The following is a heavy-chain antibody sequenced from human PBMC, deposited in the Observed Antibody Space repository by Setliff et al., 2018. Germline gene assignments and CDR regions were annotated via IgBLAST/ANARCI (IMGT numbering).Heavy chain of an antibody. Sequence: SETLSLTCTVSGGSISSYYWSWIRQPAGKGLEWIGHIYIGGSANYNPDLKSRVTMSIDTSKNQFSLKLNSVTAADMAVYYCAREQWLDPPGYYYMDVWAKGTTVTVSS. CDR2: IYIGGSA. J-gene: IGHJ6*03. CDR1: GGSISSYY. CDR3: AREQWLDPPGYYYMDV. D-gene: IGHD6-19*01. V-gene: IGHV4-4*07.